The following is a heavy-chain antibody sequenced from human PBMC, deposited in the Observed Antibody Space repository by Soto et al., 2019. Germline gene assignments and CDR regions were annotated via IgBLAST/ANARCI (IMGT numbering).Heavy chain of an antibody. D-gene: IGHD6-19*01. CDR1: GVSISSTTW. V-gene: IGHV4-4*02. CDR2: IYHSGST. Sequence: PSETLSLTCAVSGVSISSTTWWSWVRQPPGKGLEWIGEIYHSGSTNYNPSLKSRVTISVDKSKNHFSLQLSSVTAADTAVYYCARDLRIAVVEVFDYWGQRTLVTVSS. J-gene: IGHJ4*02. CDR3: ARDLRIAVVEVFDY.